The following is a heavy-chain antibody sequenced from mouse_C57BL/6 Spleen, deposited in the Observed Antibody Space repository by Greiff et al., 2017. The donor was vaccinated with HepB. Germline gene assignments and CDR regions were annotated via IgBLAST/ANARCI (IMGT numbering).Heavy chain of an antibody. Sequence: QVQLQQSGAELVKPGASVKISCKASGYTFTDYYINWVKQRPGQGLEWIGKIGPGSGSTYYNEKFKGKATLTADKSSSTAYMQLSSLTSEDSAVYFCARFPYYYGSSYWYFDVWGTGTTVTVSS. CDR3: ARFPYYYGSSYWYFDV. CDR1: GYTFTDYY. J-gene: IGHJ1*03. D-gene: IGHD1-1*01. V-gene: IGHV1-77*01. CDR2: IGPGSGST.